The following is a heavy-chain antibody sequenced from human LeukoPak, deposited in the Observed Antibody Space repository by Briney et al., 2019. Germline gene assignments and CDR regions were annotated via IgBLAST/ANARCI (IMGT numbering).Heavy chain of an antibody. Sequence: PSETLSLTCTVSGGSISSHYWSWIRQPPGKGLEWIGCIYYSGSTNYNPSLKSRVTISVDTSKNQFSLKLSSVTAADTAVYYCAREYSYGYYYFDYWGQGTLVTVSS. CDR1: GGSISSHY. CDR2: IYYSGST. CDR3: AREYSYGYYYFDY. D-gene: IGHD5-18*01. V-gene: IGHV4-59*11. J-gene: IGHJ4*02.